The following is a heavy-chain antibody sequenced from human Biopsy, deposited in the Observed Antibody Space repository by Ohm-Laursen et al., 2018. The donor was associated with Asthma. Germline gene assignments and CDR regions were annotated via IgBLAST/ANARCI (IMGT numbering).Heavy chain of an antibody. CDR1: GYTFSNYA. Sequence: SSVKVSCKASGYTFSNYAISWVRQAPGQRLEWMGWISGYNGDTKFAQNVKGRLSLTTDTSTSTAYMELRSLTSDDTAVYYCVRDKVVVVPGSKGPTDWFDPWGQGTLVTVSS. J-gene: IGHJ5*02. V-gene: IGHV1-18*04. D-gene: IGHD2-15*01. CDR3: VRDKVVVVPGSKGPTDWFDP. CDR2: ISGYNGDT.